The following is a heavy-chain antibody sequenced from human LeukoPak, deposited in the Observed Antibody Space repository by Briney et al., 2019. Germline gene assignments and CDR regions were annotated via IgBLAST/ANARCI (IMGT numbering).Heavy chain of an antibody. CDR1: GYTFTSYG. Sequence: ASVKVSCKASGYTFTSYGISWVRQAPGQGLEWMGWISAYNGNTNYAQKFQGRVTMTRDTSISTAYMELSRLRSDDTAVYYCARVLVGATRGFDYWGQGTLVTVSS. J-gene: IGHJ4*02. V-gene: IGHV1-18*01. D-gene: IGHD1-26*01. CDR2: ISAYNGNT. CDR3: ARVLVGATRGFDY.